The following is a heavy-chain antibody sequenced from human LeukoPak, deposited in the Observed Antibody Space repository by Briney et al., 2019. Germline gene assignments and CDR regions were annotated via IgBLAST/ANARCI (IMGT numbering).Heavy chain of an antibody. CDR2: IYYSGST. CDR3: ARAYLSSHYDY. CDR1: GGSISSYY. Sequence: SGTLSLTCTVSGGSISSYYWSWIRQPPGKGLEWIGYIYYSGSTNYNPSLKSRVTISVDTSKNQFSLKLSSVTAADTAVYYCARAYLSSHYDYWGQGTLVTVSS. V-gene: IGHV4-59*01. D-gene: IGHD1-26*01. J-gene: IGHJ4*02.